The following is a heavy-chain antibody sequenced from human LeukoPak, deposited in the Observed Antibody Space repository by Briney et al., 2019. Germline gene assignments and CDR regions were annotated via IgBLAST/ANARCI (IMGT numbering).Heavy chain of an antibody. CDR1: GFTFSSYA. Sequence: PGGSLRLSRAASGFTFSSYAMSWVRQAPGKGLEWVSAISGSGGSTYYADSVKGRFTISRDNSKNTLYLQMNSLRAEDTAVYYCARGLWYYDSSGPSGMDYWGQGTLVTVSS. J-gene: IGHJ4*02. D-gene: IGHD3-22*01. CDR3: ARGLWYYDSSGPSGMDY. V-gene: IGHV3-23*01. CDR2: ISGSGGST.